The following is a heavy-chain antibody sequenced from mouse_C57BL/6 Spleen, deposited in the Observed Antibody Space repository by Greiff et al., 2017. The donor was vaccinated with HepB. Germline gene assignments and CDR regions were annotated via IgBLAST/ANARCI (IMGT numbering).Heavy chain of an antibody. V-gene: IGHV1-39*01. CDR2: INPNYGTT. CDR3: ASEIYYDLYWYFDV. J-gene: IGHJ1*03. D-gene: IGHD2-4*01. Sequence: EVQLQESGPELVKPGASVKISCKASGYSFTDYNMNWVKQSNGKSLEWIGVINPNYGTTSYNQKFKGKATLTVDQSSSTAYMQRNSLTSEDSAVYYCASEIYYDLYWYFDVWGTGTTVTVSS. CDR1: GYSFTDYN.